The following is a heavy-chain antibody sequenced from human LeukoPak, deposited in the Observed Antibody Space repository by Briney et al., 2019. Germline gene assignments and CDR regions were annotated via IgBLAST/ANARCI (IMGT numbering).Heavy chain of an antibody. J-gene: IGHJ4*02. CDR1: GGSFSSSSYY. CDR3: ARQSRRGASAYTSGWLDY. CDR2: IYYSGTT. D-gene: IGHD6-19*01. Sequence: SETLSLTCTVSGGSFSSSSYYWGWIRQPPGKGLEWIGRIYYSGTTYYNPSLKSRVTISIDTSKNQFSLKLSSVTAADTAAYYCARQSRRGASAYTSGWLDYWGQGSLVTVSS. V-gene: IGHV4-39*01.